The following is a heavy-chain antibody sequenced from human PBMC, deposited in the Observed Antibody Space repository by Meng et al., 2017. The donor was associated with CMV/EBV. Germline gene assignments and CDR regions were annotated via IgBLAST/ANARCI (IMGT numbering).Heavy chain of an antibody. CDR3: AKTTAVDTRSYYYYGMDV. D-gene: IGHD6-13*01. CDR2: ISGGGGST. V-gene: IGHV3-23*01. CDR1: GFTFSSYA. J-gene: IGHJ6*02. Sequence: GGSLRLSCAASGFTFSSYAMSWVRQVPGKGLEGVSAISGGGGSTYYADSVKGRFTISSDNSNNTLYLQMNSLRAEDTAVYYCAKTTAVDTRSYYYYGMDVWGQGTTVTVSS.